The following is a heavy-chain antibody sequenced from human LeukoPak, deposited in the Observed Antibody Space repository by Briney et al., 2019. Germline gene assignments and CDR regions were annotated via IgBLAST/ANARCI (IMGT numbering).Heavy chain of an antibody. CDR3: ARLLPYGGNSDEYFQH. Sequence: GESLKISCKGSGYSFTSYWIGWVRQMPGKGLEWMGIIYPGDSDTRYSPSFQGQVTISADKSISTAYLQWSSLKASDTAMYYCARLLPYGGNSDEYFQHWGQGTLVTVSS. J-gene: IGHJ1*01. D-gene: IGHD4-23*01. CDR1: GYSFTSYW. CDR2: IYPGDSDT. V-gene: IGHV5-51*01.